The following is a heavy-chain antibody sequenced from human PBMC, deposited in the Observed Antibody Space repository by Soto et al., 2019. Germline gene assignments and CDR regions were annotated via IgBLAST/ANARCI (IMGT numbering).Heavy chain of an antibody. CDR3: ARGDATKIVVTTYYAMVV. Sequence: SVKVSCKTSGGSLSDYGVSWVRQAPGQGLEWMGGIIPVFGTANYAQKFQGRVTITADESTNIVYMDVTSLRSEDTAVYYCARGDATKIVVTTYYAMVVWGQGTTVTVSS. J-gene: IGHJ6*02. D-gene: IGHD4-17*01. V-gene: IGHV1-69*13. CDR2: IIPVFGTA. CDR1: GGSLSDYG.